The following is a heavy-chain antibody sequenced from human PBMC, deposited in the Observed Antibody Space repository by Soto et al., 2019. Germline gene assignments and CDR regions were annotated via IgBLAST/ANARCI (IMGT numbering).Heavy chain of an antibody. Sequence: EIQLAESGGGLVQPGRSLRLSCEGSGFKFDDFAMHWVRQTPGKGLEWVSGISWNGGTVAYADSVKGRFTISRDNAQNSLQPQMNRLRAEDTGLYYCAKDRRPIAVAGAIDNWGQGTMVTVSS. CDR2: ISWNGGTV. CDR1: GFKFDDFA. CDR3: AKDRRPIAVAGAIDN. J-gene: IGHJ3*02. D-gene: IGHD6-19*01. V-gene: IGHV3-9*01.